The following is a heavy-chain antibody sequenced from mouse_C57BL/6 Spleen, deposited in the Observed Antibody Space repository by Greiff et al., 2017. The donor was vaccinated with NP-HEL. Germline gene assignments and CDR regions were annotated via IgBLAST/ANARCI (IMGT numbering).Heavy chain of an antibody. CDR1: GFTFSDYG. CDR3: ARLTTVVARAMDY. J-gene: IGHJ4*01. CDR2: ISSGSSTI. V-gene: IGHV5-17*01. Sequence: EVQGVESGGGLVKPGGSLKLSCAASGFTFSDYGMHWVRQAPEKGLEWVAYISSGSSTIYYADTVKGRFTISRDNAKNTLFLQMTSLRSEDTAMDYCARLTTVVARAMDYWGQGTSVTVSS. D-gene: IGHD1-1*01.